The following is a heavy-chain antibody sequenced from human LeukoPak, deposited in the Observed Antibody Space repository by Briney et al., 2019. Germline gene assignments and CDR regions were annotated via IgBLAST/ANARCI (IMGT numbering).Heavy chain of an antibody. J-gene: IGHJ4*02. V-gene: IGHV3-23*01. Sequence: PGGSLRLSCAASGFTFDDYGMSWVRQAPGKGLEWVSTISGSGGGTYYADSVKGRFTVSRDNSKNTLYLQMNSLRAGDTAVYYCAKDQGVVGATYYFDYWGQGTLVTVSS. CDR3: AKDQGVVGATYYFDY. D-gene: IGHD1-26*01. CDR2: ISGSGGGT. CDR1: GFTFDDYG.